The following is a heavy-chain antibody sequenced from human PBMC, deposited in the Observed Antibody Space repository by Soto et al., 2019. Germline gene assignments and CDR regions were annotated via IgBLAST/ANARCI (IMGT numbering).Heavy chain of an antibody. D-gene: IGHD3-9*01. CDR1: GFTFTSSA. J-gene: IGHJ4*02. Sequence: SVKVSCKASGFTFTSSAVQWVRQARGQRLKKIGWIVVGSGNTNYAQKFQERVTITRDMSTSTAYMELSSLRSEDTAVYYCAAVIPLYDINTPHWGQGTLVTVSS. CDR3: AAVIPLYDINTPH. V-gene: IGHV1-58*01. CDR2: IVVGSGNT.